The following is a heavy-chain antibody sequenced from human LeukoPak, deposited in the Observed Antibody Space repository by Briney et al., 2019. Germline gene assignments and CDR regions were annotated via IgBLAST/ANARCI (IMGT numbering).Heavy chain of an antibody. CDR1: GYSFTTYW. J-gene: IGHJ4*02. D-gene: IGHD2-21*01. V-gene: IGHV5-51*01. CDR2: IYPGDSDT. Sequence: GESLKISCKGSGYSFTTYWIAWVRQMPGKGLEYMGIIYPGDSDTRYSPSFQGQVTISADKSVNTAYLQWSSLKASDTAIYYCARHPHSPHITSSDFWGQGTLVTVSS. CDR3: ARHPHSPHITSSDF.